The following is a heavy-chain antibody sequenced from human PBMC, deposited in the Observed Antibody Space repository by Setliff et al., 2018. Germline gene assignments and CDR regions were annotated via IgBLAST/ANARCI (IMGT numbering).Heavy chain of an antibody. J-gene: IGHJ4*02. Sequence: PSETLSLTCSVSGASITSGGFYWTWIRQPAGKGLEWIGHISPSGSTTYNPSVKSRVTISLDTSKNHFSLKLDSVTAADTALYYCARFCGTSNCQRAPLFDYWGQGILVTVSS. CDR1: GASITSGGFY. CDR3: ARFCGTSNCQRAPLFDY. CDR2: ISPSGST. D-gene: IGHD1-1*01. V-gene: IGHV4-61*09.